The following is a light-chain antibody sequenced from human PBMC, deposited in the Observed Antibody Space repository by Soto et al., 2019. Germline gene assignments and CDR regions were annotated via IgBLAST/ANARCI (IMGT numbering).Light chain of an antibody. CDR3: SSHAVSNNDV. J-gene: IGLJ1*01. Sequence: QSVLTQPPSASGSPGQSVTISCTGTSSDVGGYNYVSWYQQHPGKAPKLIIYEVSKRPSGVPDRFSGSKSGNTASLTVSGLQAEDEADYYCSSHAVSNNDVFGTGTKVTVL. V-gene: IGLV2-8*01. CDR1: SSDVGGYNY. CDR2: EVS.